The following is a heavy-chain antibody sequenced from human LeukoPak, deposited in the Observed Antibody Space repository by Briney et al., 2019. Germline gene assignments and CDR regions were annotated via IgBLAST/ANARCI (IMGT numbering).Heavy chain of an antibody. CDR2: INHSGST. CDR1: GGSISSGDYY. Sequence: SQTLSLTCTVSGGSISSGDYYWSWIRQPPGKGLEWIGEINHSGSTNYNPSLKSRVTISVDTSKNQFSLKLSSVTAADTAVYYCARWAIVGATYYYYYGMDVWGQGTTVTVSS. D-gene: IGHD1-26*01. V-gene: IGHV4-30-4*01. CDR3: ARWAIVGATYYYYYGMDV. J-gene: IGHJ6*02.